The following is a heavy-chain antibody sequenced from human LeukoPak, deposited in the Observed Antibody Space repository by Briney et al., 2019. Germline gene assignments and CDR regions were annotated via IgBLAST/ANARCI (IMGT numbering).Heavy chain of an antibody. Sequence: SETLSLTCTVSGGSISSSSYYWGWIRQPPGKGLEWIGSIYYSGSTYYNPSLKSRFTISVDTSKNQFSLKLSSVTAADTAVYYCARESLTGYFPYYYYMDVWGKGTTVTISS. CDR1: GGSISSSSYY. CDR3: ARESLTGYFPYYYYMDV. D-gene: IGHD3-9*01. J-gene: IGHJ6*03. V-gene: IGHV4-39*02. CDR2: IYYSGST.